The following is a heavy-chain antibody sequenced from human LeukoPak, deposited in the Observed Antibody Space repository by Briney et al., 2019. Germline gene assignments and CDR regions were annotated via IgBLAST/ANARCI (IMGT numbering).Heavy chain of an antibody. V-gene: IGHV1-18*01. Sequence: GAPVKVSYTPSGSPFTRYGISWVRQAPGHQLEGLGWISAYNGNTNDAQKLTLRMTMTPDTSTSTAYIELRSLRSDDTAVYYCARDGDSNWNHDPRDYWGQGTLVTVSS. J-gene: IGHJ4*02. D-gene: IGHD1-14*01. CDR3: ARDGDSNWNHDPRDY. CDR1: GSPFTRYG. CDR2: ISAYNGNT.